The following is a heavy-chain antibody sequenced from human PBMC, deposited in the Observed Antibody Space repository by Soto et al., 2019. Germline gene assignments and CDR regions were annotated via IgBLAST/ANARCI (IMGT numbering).Heavy chain of an antibody. Sequence: ASVKVSCKASGYTFTSYGISWVRQAPGQGLEWMGWISAYNGNTNYAQKLQGRVTMTTDTSTSTAYMELRSLRSDDTAVYYCARGPDLGWYLFAFDIWGQGTMVTVSS. CDR1: GYTFTSYG. J-gene: IGHJ3*02. CDR3: ARGPDLGWYLFAFDI. V-gene: IGHV1-18*01. CDR2: ISAYNGNT. D-gene: IGHD6-19*01.